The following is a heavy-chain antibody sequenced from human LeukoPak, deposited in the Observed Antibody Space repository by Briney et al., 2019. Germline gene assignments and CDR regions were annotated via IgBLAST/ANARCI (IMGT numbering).Heavy chain of an antibody. V-gene: IGHV3-66*01. D-gene: IGHD1-26*01. J-gene: IGHJ6*03. CDR1: GFTVSSNY. Sequence: GGSLRLSCSASGFTVSSNYMSWVRQAPGKGLEWVSVISSGGSTYYADSVKGRFTISRDNSKNTLFLQMNSLRAEDTAVYYCARGPPKYSGSYNYYYYMDVWGKGTTVTVSS. CDR2: ISSGGST. CDR3: ARGPPKYSGSYNYYYYMDV.